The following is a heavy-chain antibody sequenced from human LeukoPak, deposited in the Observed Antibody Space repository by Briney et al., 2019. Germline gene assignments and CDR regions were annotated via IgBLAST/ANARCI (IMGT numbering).Heavy chain of an antibody. CDR2: ISGIGGST. CDR1: GFTFSSYA. Sequence: GGSLRLSCAASGFTFSSYAMSWVRQAPGKGLKWVSAISGIGGSTYYADSVKGRFTISRDNSKNTLYLQMNSLSANATAAYFYYGAVAPTGGLGWFDPWGQGTLVTVSS. CDR3: YGAVAPTGGLGWFDP. D-gene: IGHD2-15*01. J-gene: IGHJ5*02. V-gene: IGHV3-23*01.